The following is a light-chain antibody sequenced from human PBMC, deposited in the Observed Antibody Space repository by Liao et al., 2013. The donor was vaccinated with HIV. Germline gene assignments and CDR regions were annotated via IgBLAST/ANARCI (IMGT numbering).Light chain of an antibody. Sequence: SYVLTQPPSVSVAPGETARITCGGNNIGTKSVHWYQQKPGQAPVLVIHYDRDRPSGTPERFSGSNSGNTATLTISRVEAGDEADYYCQVWDSSSDHRVFGGGTKLTVL. CDR1: NIGTKS. J-gene: IGLJ3*02. CDR2: YDR. CDR3: QVWDSSSDHRV. V-gene: IGLV3-21*04.